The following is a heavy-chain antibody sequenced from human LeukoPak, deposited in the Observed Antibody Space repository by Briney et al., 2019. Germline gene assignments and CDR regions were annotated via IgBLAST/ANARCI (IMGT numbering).Heavy chain of an antibody. V-gene: IGHV4-38-2*02. J-gene: IGHJ6*03. CDR1: GYSISSGYY. CDR3: ARRFYGSYYMDV. D-gene: IGHD4-17*01. CDR2: IYHSGST. Sequence: SETLSLTCTVSGYSISSGYYWGWIRQPPGKGLEWIGRIYHSGSTYYNPSLKSRVTISVDTSKNQFTLKLSSVTAADTAVYYCARRFYGSYYMDVWGKGTTVTVSS.